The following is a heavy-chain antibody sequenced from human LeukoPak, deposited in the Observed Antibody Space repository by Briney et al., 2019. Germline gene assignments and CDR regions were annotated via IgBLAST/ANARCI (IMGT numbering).Heavy chain of an antibody. CDR3: ARDSYGDDVVHNFDY. V-gene: IGHV3-21*01. CDR2: ISYTSSYI. CDR1: GFSFSSYS. D-gene: IGHD4-17*01. Sequence: GGSLRLSCAASGFSFSSYSMNGVRQAPGKGLEWVSSISYTSSYIYHADSVKGRFTISRDNTKNSLYLQMNSLRAEDTAVYYCARDSYGDDVVHNFDYWGQGTLVTVSS. J-gene: IGHJ4*02.